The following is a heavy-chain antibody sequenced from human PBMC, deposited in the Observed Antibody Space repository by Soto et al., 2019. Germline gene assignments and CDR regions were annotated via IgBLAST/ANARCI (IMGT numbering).Heavy chain of an antibody. D-gene: IGHD6-13*01. CDR3: ARRKDSSRYFYGMDV. J-gene: IGHJ6*02. V-gene: IGHV4-34*02. Sequence: QVALQQWGAGLLKPSQTLSLTCAVYGESFNDYFCTWIRQSPVGGLEWLAEVHHTGTSYYNPSLKSRLAVSVDTSRNQFSLNLTSLTAADTATYYCARRKDSSRYFYGMDVWGQGTTVVVSS. CDR1: GESFNDYF. CDR2: VHHTGTS.